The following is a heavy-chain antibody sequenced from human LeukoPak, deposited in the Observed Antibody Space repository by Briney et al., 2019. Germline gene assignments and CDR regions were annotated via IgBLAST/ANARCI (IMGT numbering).Heavy chain of an antibody. CDR3: NTGYGYSYGPLYYMDV. CDR1: GFTFSNAW. Sequence: GGSLRLSCAASGFTFSNAWMSWVRQAPGKGLEWVGRIKSKTDGGTTDYAAPVKGRFTISRDDSKNTLYLQMNSLKTKDTAVYYCNTGYGYSYGPLYYMDVWGKGTTVTVSS. J-gene: IGHJ6*03. CDR2: IKSKTDGGTT. V-gene: IGHV3-15*01. D-gene: IGHD5-18*01.